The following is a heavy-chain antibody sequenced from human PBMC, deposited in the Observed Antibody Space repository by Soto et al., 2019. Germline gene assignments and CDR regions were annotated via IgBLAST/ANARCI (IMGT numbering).Heavy chain of an antibody. J-gene: IGHJ4*02. CDR1: GFTLVNYG. Sequence: EVQLVESGGGVVRPGGPLGLSCAASGFTLVNYGLSWFRQPPGKGLEWVPGINWNGGSTGYADSVKARFTISRDNAKNSLYLQMNSLRAEDTALYYCARENSSGWFDYWGQGTLVTVSS. D-gene: IGHD6-19*01. CDR2: INWNGGST. V-gene: IGHV3-20*04. CDR3: ARENSSGWFDY.